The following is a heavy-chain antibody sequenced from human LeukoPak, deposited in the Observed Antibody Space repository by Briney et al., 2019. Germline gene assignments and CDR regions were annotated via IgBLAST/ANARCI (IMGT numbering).Heavy chain of an antibody. CDR1: GFTFSSYW. V-gene: IGHV3-74*01. D-gene: IGHD1-26*01. Sequence: GGSLRLSCAASGFTFSSYWMHWVRQAPGKGLVWVSRINTDGSSTSYADSVKGRFTISRDNAKNTLYLRMNSLRAEDTAVYYCARMWGGTDAFDIWGQGTMVTVSS. CDR2: INTDGSST. CDR3: ARMWGGTDAFDI. J-gene: IGHJ3*02.